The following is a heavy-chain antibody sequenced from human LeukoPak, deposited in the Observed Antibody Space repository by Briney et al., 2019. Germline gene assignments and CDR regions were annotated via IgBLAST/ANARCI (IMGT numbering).Heavy chain of an antibody. V-gene: IGHV3-23*01. Sequence: GGSLRLSCAGSGFTFSRYAMTWVRQTPGKGLEWVSPISTSGGNTYYLDSVKGRFTISRDNSKNTLYLQMNSLRAEDTAVYYCARGAHYYYDSSGYSYGDDYWGQGTLVTVSS. CDR3: ARGAHYYYDSSGYSYGDDY. J-gene: IGHJ4*02. CDR1: GFTFSRYA. CDR2: ISTSGGNT. D-gene: IGHD3-22*01.